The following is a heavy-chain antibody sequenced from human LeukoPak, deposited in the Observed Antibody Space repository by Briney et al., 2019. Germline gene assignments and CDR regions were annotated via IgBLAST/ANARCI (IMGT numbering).Heavy chain of an antibody. CDR1: GFTFSSYG. V-gene: IGHV3-30*18. Sequence: GRSLRLSCAASGFTFSSYGMHWVRQAPGKALEWVAVISYDGSNKYYADSVKGRFTISRDNSKNTLYLQMNSLRAEDTAVYYCAKDHNWNYVDYFDYWGQRTLVTVSS. CDR2: ISYDGSNK. CDR3: AKDHNWNYVDYFDY. D-gene: IGHD1-7*01. J-gene: IGHJ4*02.